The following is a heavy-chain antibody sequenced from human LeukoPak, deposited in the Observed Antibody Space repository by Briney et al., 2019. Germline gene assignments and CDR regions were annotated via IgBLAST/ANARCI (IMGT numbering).Heavy chain of an antibody. CDR1: GFTFSSYA. J-gene: IGHJ4*02. V-gene: IGHV3-30-3*01. CDR3: ATEVVVAATGGYYFDY. D-gene: IGHD2-15*01. Sequence: PGRSLRLSCAASGFTFSSYAMHWVRQAPGKGLEWVAVISYDGSNKYYADSVKGRFTISRDNSKNTLYLQMNSLRAEDTAVYYCATEVVVAATGGYYFDYWGRGTLVTVSS. CDR2: ISYDGSNK.